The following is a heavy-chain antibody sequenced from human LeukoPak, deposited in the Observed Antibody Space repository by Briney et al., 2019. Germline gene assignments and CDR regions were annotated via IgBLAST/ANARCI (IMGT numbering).Heavy chain of an antibody. D-gene: IGHD6-13*01. J-gene: IGHJ4*02. V-gene: IGHV1-24*01. Sequence: VASVKVSCKVSGYTLTELSMHWVRQAPGKGLEWMGGFDPEDGETIYAQKFQGRVTMTEDTSTDTAYMELSSLRSVDTAVYYCATDRYSSSWYRFDYWGQGTLVTVSS. CDR2: FDPEDGET. CDR3: ATDRYSSSWYRFDY. CDR1: GYTLTELS.